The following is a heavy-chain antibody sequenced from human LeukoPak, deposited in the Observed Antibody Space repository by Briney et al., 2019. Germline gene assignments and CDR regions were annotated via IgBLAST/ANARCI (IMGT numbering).Heavy chain of an antibody. CDR1: GFTFSSYW. V-gene: IGHV3-7*03. J-gene: IGHJ4*02. D-gene: IGHD3-10*01. CDR2: IKQDGSEK. Sequence: GGSLRLSCAASGFTFSSYWMSWVRQAPGKGLEWVANIKQDGSEKYYVDSVKGRFTISRDNAKNSLYLQMNSLRAEDTAVYYCARDSIYGSGSFDYWGQGTLVTASS. CDR3: ARDSIYGSGSFDY.